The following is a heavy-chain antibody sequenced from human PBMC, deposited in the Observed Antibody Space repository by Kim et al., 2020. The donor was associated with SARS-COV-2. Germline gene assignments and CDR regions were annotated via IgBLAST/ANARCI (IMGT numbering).Heavy chain of an antibody. V-gene: IGHV1-69*13. J-gene: IGHJ6*03. CDR1: GGTFTKFA. D-gene: IGHD5-18*01. Sequence: SVKVSCKASGGTFTKFAFSWVRQAPGQRLEWMGGIIPPFGTPTYAQTFQGRVTISADESATTAYIELRDLRSDDTAMYFCTCHVDSVMAGFYYYYMDVWGKGTAVTVSS. CDR3: TCHVDSVMAGFYYYYMDV. CDR2: IIPPFGTP.